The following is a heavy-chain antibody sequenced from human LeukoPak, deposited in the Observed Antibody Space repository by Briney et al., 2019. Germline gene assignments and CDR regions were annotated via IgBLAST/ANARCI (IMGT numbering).Heavy chain of an antibody. CDR2: IYYNGST. CDR1: GGYISNYY. CDR3: ARRWRGYYYMDV. V-gene: IGHV4-59*01. J-gene: IGHJ6*03. D-gene: IGHD4-23*01. Sequence: SETLSLTCTVSGGYISNYYWNWIRQPPGKGLEWIGYIYYNGSTNYNASLKSRVTISVATSRNQLSLKLSSVTAADTAVYYCARRWRGYYYMDVWGKGTTVSVSS.